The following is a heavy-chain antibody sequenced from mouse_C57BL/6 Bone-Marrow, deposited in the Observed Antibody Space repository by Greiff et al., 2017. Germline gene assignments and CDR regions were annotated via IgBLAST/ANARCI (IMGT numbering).Heavy chain of an antibody. CDR2: IYPGDGDT. V-gene: IGHV1-82*01. Sequence: QVQLQQSGPELVKPGASVKISCKASGYAFSSSWMNWVKQRPGQGLEWIGRIYPGDGDTNYNGKFKGKATLTADKSSSTAYMQLSSLTSEDSAVYFWATNYDYDGRGYAMDYWGQGTSVTVSS. D-gene: IGHD2-4*01. J-gene: IGHJ4*01. CDR1: GYAFSSSW. CDR3: ATNYDYDGRGYAMDY.